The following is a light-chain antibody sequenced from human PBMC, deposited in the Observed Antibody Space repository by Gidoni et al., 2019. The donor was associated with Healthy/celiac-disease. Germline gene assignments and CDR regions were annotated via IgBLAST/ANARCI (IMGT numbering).Light chain of an antibody. CDR3: SSYTTSHTRV. CDR1: SSDIGEYNF. Sequence: QSALTQPASVSGSPGQSITISCTGTSSDIGEYNFVSWYQQHPGKAPKVLIFDVNKRPSGVSDRFSGSKSGNSASLTISGLLAEDEADYYCSSYTTSHTRVFGGGTKLTVL. J-gene: IGLJ3*02. CDR2: DVN. V-gene: IGLV2-14*03.